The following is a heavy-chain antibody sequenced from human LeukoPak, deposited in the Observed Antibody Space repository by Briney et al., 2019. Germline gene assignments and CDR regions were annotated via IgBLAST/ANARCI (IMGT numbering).Heavy chain of an antibody. CDR2: INPRGGSA. CDR3: ARVLDSYGSGGYDY. D-gene: IGHD3-10*01. V-gene: IGHV1-46*01. J-gene: IGHJ4*02. Sequence: ASVKVSCKASGYSFTSYYMHWVRQAPGQGLEWMGIINPRGGSASYAQNFQGRVTMTRDTSTSTVYMELNSLRSEDTAVYYCARVLDSYGSGGYDYWGQGTLVTVSS. CDR1: GYSFTSYY.